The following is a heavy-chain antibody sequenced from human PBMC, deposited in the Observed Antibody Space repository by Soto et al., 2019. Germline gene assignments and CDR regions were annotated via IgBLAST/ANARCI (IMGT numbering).Heavy chain of an antibody. CDR3: AREWPYCSGGSCYSVPHD. D-gene: IGHD2-15*01. Sequence: QVHLVQSGPEVKKPGASVKVSCEASGYTFTKFYIHWVRQAPGQGLEWMGWINPNTGATNYAQAFQGRVTMTSDTSINTAYMMLSSLTSDDTAVYYCAREWPYCSGGSCYSVPHDWGQGALVAVSS. CDR1: GYTFTKFY. V-gene: IGHV1-2*02. J-gene: IGHJ4*02. CDR2: INPNTGAT.